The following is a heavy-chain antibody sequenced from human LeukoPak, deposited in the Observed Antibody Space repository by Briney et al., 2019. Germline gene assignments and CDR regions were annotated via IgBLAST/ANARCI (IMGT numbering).Heavy chain of an antibody. CDR2: IIPILGIA. D-gene: IGHD3-9*01. Sequence: SVKVSCKASGGTFSSYAISWVRQAPGQGLEWMGRIIPILGIANYAQKFQGRVTITADKSTSTAYMELSSLRSEDTAVYYCARAYYDILTGYYGGPFLWPWGQGTLVTVSS. CDR1: GGTFSSYA. CDR3: ARAYYDILTGYYGGPFLWP. J-gene: IGHJ5*02. V-gene: IGHV1-69*04.